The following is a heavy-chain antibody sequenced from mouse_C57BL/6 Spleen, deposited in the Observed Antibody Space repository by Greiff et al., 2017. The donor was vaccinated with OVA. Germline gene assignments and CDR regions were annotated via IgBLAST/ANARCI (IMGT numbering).Heavy chain of an antibody. CDR3: ARYGTAQAVFAY. J-gene: IGHJ3*01. Sequence: VQLQQPGAELVRPGSSVKLSCKASGYTFTSYWMHWVKQRPIQGLEWIGNIDPSDSETHYNQKFKDKATLTVDKSSSTAYMQLSSLTSEDSAVYYCARYGTAQAVFAYWGQGTLVTVSA. D-gene: IGHD3-2*02. V-gene: IGHV1-52*01. CDR1: GYTFTSYW. CDR2: IDPSDSET.